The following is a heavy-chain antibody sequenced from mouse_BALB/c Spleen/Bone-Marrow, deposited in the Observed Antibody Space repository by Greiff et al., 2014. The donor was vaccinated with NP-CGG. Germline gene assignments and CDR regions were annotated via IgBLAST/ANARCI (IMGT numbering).Heavy chain of an antibody. J-gene: IGHJ2*01. CDR2: VSTGSTII. CDR3: ARSHFYGNYFDY. Sequence: EVQLVESGGGLVQPGGSRKLSCAASGFTFSNFGMHWFRQSPEKGLKWVAFVSTGSTIIYYADTVKGRFTISRDNPENTLFLQMTSLRSEDTAIYYCARSHFYGNYFDYWGQGTTLTVSS. CDR1: GFTFSNFG. V-gene: IGHV5-17*02. D-gene: IGHD2-1*01.